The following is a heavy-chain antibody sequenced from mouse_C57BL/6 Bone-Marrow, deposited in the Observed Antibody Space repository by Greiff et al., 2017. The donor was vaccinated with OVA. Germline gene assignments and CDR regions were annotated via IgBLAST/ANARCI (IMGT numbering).Heavy chain of an antibody. V-gene: IGHV1-81*01. Sequence: QVQLQQSGAELARPGASVKLSCKASGYTFTSYGISWVKQRTGQGLEWIGEIYPRSGNTYYNEKFKGKATLTADKSSSTAYMKLRSLTSEDSAVYFCARCYFDYWGRGTTLTVSS. CDR2: IYPRSGNT. CDR3: ARCYFDY. J-gene: IGHJ2*01. CDR1: GYTFTSYG.